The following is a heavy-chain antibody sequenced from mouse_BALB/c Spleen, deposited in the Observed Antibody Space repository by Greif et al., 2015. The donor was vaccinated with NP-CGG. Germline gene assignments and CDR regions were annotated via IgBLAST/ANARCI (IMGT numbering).Heavy chain of an antibody. J-gene: IGHJ3*01. CDR3: ARDGSSFAY. Sequence: EVNVVESGGGLVKPGGSLKLSCAASGFTFSCYAMSWVRQTPEKRLEWVASISSGGSTYYPDSVKGRFTISRDNARNILCLQMSSLRSEDTAMYYCARDGSSFAYWGQGTLVTVSA. D-gene: IGHD1-1*01. V-gene: IGHV5-6-5*01. CDR1: GFTFSCYA. CDR2: ISSGGST.